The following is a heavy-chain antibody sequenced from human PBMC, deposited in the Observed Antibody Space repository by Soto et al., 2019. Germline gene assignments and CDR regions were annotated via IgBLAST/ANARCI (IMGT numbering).Heavy chain of an antibody. CDR3: ARDRVESGYPEYFQH. CDR1: GFTVSSNY. V-gene: IGHV3-53*01. D-gene: IGHD3-22*01. Sequence: EVPLVESGGGLIQPGGSLRLSCAASGFTVSSNYMSWVRQAPGKGLEWVSVIYSGGSTYYADSVKGRFTISRDNSKNTLYLQMTSLRAEDTPVYYCARDRVESGYPEYFQHWGQGTLVTVSS. CDR2: IYSGGST. J-gene: IGHJ1*01.